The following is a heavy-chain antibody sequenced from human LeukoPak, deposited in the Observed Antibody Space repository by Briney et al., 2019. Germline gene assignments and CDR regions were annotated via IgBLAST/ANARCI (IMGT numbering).Heavy chain of an antibody. Sequence: PSETLSLTCTVSGGSISSYYWSWIRQPPGKGLEWIGSIYYSGSTYYNPSPKSRVTISVDTSKNQFSLKLSSVTAADTAVYYCARRRDGDYVAYFDYWGQGTLVTVSS. D-gene: IGHD4-17*01. J-gene: IGHJ4*02. CDR1: GGSISSYY. CDR2: IYYSGST. CDR3: ARRRDGDYVAYFDY. V-gene: IGHV4-59*05.